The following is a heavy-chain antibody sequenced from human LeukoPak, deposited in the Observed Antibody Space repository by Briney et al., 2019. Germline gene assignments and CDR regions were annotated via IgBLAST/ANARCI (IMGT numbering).Heavy chain of an antibody. CDR1: GYTFTNYI. CDR2: INAGNGDT. Sequence: ASVKVSCKASGYTFTNYIIHWVRQAPGQRLEWMGWINAGNGDTKYSQKFQGRVTITRDTSASTAYMELSSLRSEDTAVYYCAREGGAGYCSGGSCYLLGGSDGFDYWGQGTLVTVSS. V-gene: IGHV1-3*01. D-gene: IGHD2-15*01. CDR3: AREGGAGYCSGGSCYLLGGSDGFDY. J-gene: IGHJ4*02.